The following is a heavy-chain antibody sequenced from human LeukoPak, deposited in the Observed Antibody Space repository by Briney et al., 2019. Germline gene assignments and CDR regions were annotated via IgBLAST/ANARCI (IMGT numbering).Heavy chain of an antibody. V-gene: IGHV4-38-2*01. CDR2: IYYSGST. CDR1: GYSISSGYS. CDR3: AGGYDILTGYDY. Sequence: SETLSLTCAVSGYSISSGYSWGWIRQPPGKGLEWIGSIYYSGSTYYNPSLKSRVTISMDTSKNQFSLKLSSVTAADTAVYYCAGGYDILTGYDYRGQGTLVTVSS. J-gene: IGHJ4*02. D-gene: IGHD3-9*01.